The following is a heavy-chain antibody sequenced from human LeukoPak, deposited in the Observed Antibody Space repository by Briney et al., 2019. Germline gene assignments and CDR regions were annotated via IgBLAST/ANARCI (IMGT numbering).Heavy chain of an antibody. CDR2: IYYSGNT. J-gene: IGHJ5*02. CDR1: GDSISSGGYS. D-gene: IGHD3-22*01. Sequence: SETLSLNCGVSGDSISSGGYSWSWIRQPLGKGLEWIESIYYSGNTYYNPSLKSRVTMSLDTSKNQFSLKLNSVTAADTAVYYCARGTNYFDTSGYQYNWFDPWGQGTLVTISS. CDR3: ARGTNYFDTSGYQYNWFDP. V-gene: IGHV4-30-4*07.